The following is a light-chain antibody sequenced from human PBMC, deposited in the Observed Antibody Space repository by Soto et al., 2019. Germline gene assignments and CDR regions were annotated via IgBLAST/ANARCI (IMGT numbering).Light chain of an antibody. V-gene: IGLV2-23*01. Sequence: QSALTQPASVSGSPGQSITISCTGTSSDVGSYNIVSWYQQHPGKAPKLMIYEGSKRPSGVSNRFSGSKSGNPASLTISGLQAEDEADYYCCSYAGSSTWVFGGGTKLTVL. CDR2: EGS. CDR1: SSDVGSYNI. CDR3: CSYAGSSTWV. J-gene: IGLJ3*02.